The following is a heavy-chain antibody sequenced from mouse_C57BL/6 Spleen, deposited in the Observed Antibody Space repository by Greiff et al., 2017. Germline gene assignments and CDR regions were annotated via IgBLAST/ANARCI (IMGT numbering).Heavy chain of an antibody. Sequence: QVQLQQPGAELVRPGSSVKLSCKASGYTFTSYWMHWVKPRPIQGLEWIGNIDPSDSETHYNQKFKDKATLTVDKSSSTAYMQLSSLTSEDSAVYYCARSNWDGKAWLAYWGQGTLVTVSA. V-gene: IGHV1-52*01. J-gene: IGHJ3*01. D-gene: IGHD4-1*01. CDR1: GYTFTSYW. CDR3: ARSNWDGKAWLAY. CDR2: IDPSDSET.